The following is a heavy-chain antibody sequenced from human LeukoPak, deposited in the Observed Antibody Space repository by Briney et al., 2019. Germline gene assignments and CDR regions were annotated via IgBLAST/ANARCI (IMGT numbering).Heavy chain of an antibody. CDR2: ISYSGST. Sequence: PSETLSLTCTVSGVSISNVNYYWGWIRQPPGKGLEYIGSISYSGSTNYNPSLKSRVTISVDTSKNQFSLRLNSVTAADTAVYYCARGIVGAMGYYYYYMDVWGKGTTVTISS. D-gene: IGHD1-26*01. V-gene: IGHV4-39*01. CDR1: GVSISNVNYY. CDR3: ARGIVGAMGYYYYYMDV. J-gene: IGHJ6*03.